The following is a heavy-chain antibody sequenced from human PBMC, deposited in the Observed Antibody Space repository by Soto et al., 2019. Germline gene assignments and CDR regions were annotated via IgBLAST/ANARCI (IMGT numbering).Heavy chain of an antibody. J-gene: IGHJ4*02. D-gene: IGHD4-17*01. V-gene: IGHV4-61*01. CDR3: ARTTAVPNSLRSRYFFDY. Sequence: SETLSLTCSVSGGSVSDKTYYWSWIRQPPGKRLEWIGYVYYSGTTNYNPSLKSRVTISVDLSKNQFSLRLSSVTTADTALYYCARTTAVPNSLRSRYFFDYWGEGTRVTVSS. CDR2: VYYSGTT. CDR1: GGSVSDKTYY.